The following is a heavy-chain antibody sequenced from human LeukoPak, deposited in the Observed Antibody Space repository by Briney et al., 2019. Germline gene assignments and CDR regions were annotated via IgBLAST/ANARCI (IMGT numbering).Heavy chain of an antibody. CDR2: IYSGGST. Sequence: GGSLRPSCASSGFTVSGNYMTWVRQAPGKGLECVSVIYSGGSTYYADSAKGRVTFSRDDAKNTLYLHMHSLRDNDTAVYHGETDKRYAFDYWGQGILVTVSS. CDR1: GFTVSGNY. CDR3: ETDKRYAFDY. D-gene: IGHD3-9*01. J-gene: IGHJ4*02. V-gene: IGHV3-53*01.